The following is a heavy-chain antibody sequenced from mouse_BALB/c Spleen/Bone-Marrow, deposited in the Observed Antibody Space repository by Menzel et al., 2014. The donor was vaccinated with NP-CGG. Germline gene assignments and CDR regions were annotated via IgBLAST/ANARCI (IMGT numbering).Heavy chain of an antibody. CDR1: GFNIKDTY. CDR2: IDPANGNT. V-gene: IGHV14-3*02. CDR3: ARWEYYAMDY. Sequence: EVQVVESGAELVKPGASVKLSCTASGFNIKDTYMHWVKQRPEQGLEWIGRIDPANGNTKYDPKFQGKATITADTSSNTAYLQLSSLTSEDTAVYYWARWEYYAMDYWGQGTSVTVSS. D-gene: IGHD4-1*01. J-gene: IGHJ4*01.